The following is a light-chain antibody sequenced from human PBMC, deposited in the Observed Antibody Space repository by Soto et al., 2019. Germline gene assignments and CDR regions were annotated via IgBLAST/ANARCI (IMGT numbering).Light chain of an antibody. Sequence: QSVLTQPRSVSGSPGQSVTISCTGTGNDVGAYNYVSWYQQHPGRPPKLMIYDVARWPSGVPDRFSGSKSGNTASLTTSGLQAEDEGEYLCWAWGGGDTYLFGTGTKVTVL. CDR1: GNDVGAYNY. CDR2: DVA. J-gene: IGLJ1*01. V-gene: IGLV2-11*01. CDR3: WAWGGGDTYL.